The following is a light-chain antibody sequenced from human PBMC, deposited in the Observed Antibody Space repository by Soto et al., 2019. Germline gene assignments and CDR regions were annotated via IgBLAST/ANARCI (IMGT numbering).Light chain of an antibody. Sequence: DIQLTQSPSSLSASVGDRVSISCRASQSISRYLNWYQWRPGKAPTLLIYTTSSVQSGVPSRFSGSGSGTDFTLTISSPQPEDFATYYCQQSSKTPYTFGRGTKLEI. CDR2: TTS. V-gene: IGKV1-39*01. CDR3: QQSSKTPYT. CDR1: QSISRY. J-gene: IGKJ2*01.